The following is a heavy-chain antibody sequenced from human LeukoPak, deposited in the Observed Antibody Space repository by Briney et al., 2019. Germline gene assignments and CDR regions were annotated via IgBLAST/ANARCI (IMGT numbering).Heavy chain of an antibody. D-gene: IGHD3-9*01. CDR2: INSDGSST. J-gene: IGHJ6*02. CDR3: ARPYNDILNGRYFYYYDMGV. V-gene: IGHV3-74*01. Sequence: GGSLRLSCAASGFTFSRYWMHWVRQAPGKGLEWVSRINSDGSSTTYADSVKGRFTISRDNAKNTLNLQMNSLRAEDTAVYFCARPYNDILNGRYFYYYDMGVWGQGTTATVSS. CDR1: GFTFSRYW.